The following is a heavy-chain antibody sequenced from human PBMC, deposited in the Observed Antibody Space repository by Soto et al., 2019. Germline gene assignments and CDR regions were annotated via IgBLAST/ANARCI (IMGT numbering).Heavy chain of an antibody. Sequence: LRLSCVASAFSFTNAWMSWVRQAPGKGLEWVGRIKSITDGGTTDYAAPVKGRFTISRDDSNNTLYLQMNSLKTEDTAVYYCSTGRSTYGLDSWGQGTLVTVSS. V-gene: IGHV3-15*01. CDR3: STGRSTYGLDS. J-gene: IGHJ4*02. D-gene: IGHD5-18*01. CDR1: AFSFTNAW. CDR2: IKSITDGGTT.